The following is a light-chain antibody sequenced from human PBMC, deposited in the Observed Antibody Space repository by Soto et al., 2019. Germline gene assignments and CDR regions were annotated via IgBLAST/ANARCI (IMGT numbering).Light chain of an antibody. CDR2: RDS. CDR1: NIGSKD. J-gene: IGLJ2*01. Sequence: SYELTQPLSVSVALGQTARVTCGGNNIGSKDVHWYQQKPGQAPVLVIYRDSNRPSGIPERFSGSNSGNTATLTISRAQAGEEADYYCQLWDSSIVVFGGGTKLTVL. V-gene: IGLV3-9*01. CDR3: QLWDSSIVV.